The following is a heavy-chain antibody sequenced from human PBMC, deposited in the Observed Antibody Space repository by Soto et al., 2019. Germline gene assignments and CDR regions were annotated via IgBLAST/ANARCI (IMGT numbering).Heavy chain of an antibody. CDR2: MNPNSGNT. D-gene: IGHD3-22*01. J-gene: IGHJ4*02. V-gene: IGHV1-8*01. CDR1: GYTFTSYD. CDR3: AREKVTSGYPD. Sequence: QVQLVQSGAEVKKPGASVKVSCKASGYTFTSYDINGVRQATGQGLEWMGWMNPNSGNTAYAQKFQGRITVTRNTSISTAYMELSSLRSEDTAVYYCAREKVTSGYPDWGQGTLVTVSS.